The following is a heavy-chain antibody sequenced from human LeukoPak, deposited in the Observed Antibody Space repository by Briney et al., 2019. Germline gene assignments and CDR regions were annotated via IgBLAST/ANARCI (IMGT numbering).Heavy chain of an antibody. V-gene: IGHV1-2*02. Sequence: GASVKVSCKASGYTFTGYYMHWVRQAPGQGLEWMGWINPNSGGTNYAQKFQGRVTMTRDPSISTAYMELSRLSSDDPAVYYCARDQFDFSSGYSATYFDYWGQGTMVTVSS. J-gene: IGHJ4*02. CDR3: ARDQFDFSSGYSATYFDY. D-gene: IGHD3-3*01. CDR2: INPNSGGT. CDR1: GYTFTGYY.